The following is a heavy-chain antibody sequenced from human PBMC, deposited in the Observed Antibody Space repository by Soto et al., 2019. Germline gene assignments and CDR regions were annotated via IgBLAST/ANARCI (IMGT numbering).Heavy chain of an antibody. CDR1: GFTFSSYG. J-gene: IGHJ4*02. CDR2: IWYDGSNK. CDR3: AKDFLPIAAAGTSFDY. Sequence: GGSLRLSCAASGFTFSSYGMHWVRQAPGKGLEWVAVIWYDGSNKYYADSVKGRFTISRDNSKNTLYLQMNSLRAEDTAVYYCAKDFLPIAAAGTSFDYWGQGTLVTVSS. V-gene: IGHV3-33*06. D-gene: IGHD6-13*01.